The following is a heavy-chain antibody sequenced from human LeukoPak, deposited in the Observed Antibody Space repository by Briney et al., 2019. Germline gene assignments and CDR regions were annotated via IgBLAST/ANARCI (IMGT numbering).Heavy chain of an antibody. CDR2: ISWNSGSI. CDR1: GFTFDDYA. V-gene: IGHV3-9*03. D-gene: IGHD3-16*01. J-gene: IGHJ4*02. Sequence: PGGSLRLSCAASGFTFDDYAMHRVRQAPGKGLEWVSGISWNSGSIGYADSVKGRFTISRDNAKNSLYLQMNSLRAEDMALYYCAKDRGAMLYYFDYWGQGTLVTVSS. CDR3: AKDRGAMLYYFDY.